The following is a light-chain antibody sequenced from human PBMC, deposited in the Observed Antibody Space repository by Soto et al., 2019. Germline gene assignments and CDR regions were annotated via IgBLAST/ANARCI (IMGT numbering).Light chain of an antibody. CDR3: HQYYTTPQT. V-gene: IGKV4-1*01. CDR1: QSVLDNSTNKSY. CDR2: WAS. J-gene: IGKJ2*01. Sequence: VLTQSPRSLAVSLGDRATVNCRSSQSVLDNSTNKSYLAWYQKKPGHPPKLLVHWASVREAGVPDRFSGGGSGTDFTLTISGLQAEDVAVYYCHQYYTTPQTFGQGTQGEMK.